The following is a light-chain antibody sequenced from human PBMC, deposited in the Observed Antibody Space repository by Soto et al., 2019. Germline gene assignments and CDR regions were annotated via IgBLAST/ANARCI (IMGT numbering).Light chain of an antibody. Sequence: EIVVTQSPATLSLSPGERSTLSCMAIQSVSSSYSAWYQQKPGQSPRLLIYGASSRATGIPDRFSGSGSGIDFTLTISRLEHEDFAAYFCHQRYNWPRVTFGQGTRLEIK. CDR2: GAS. J-gene: IGKJ5*01. CDR1: QSVSSSY. V-gene: IGKV3D-20*02. CDR3: HQRYNWPRVT.